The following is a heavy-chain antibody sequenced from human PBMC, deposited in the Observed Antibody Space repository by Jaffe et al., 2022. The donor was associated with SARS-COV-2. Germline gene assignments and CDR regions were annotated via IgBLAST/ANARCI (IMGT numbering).Heavy chain of an antibody. V-gene: IGHV4-61*02. J-gene: IGHJ4*02. CDR2: IYTSGST. CDR1: GGSISSGSYY. CDR3: ARDQGYREGSYWVH. D-gene: IGHD1-26*01. Sequence: QVQLQESGPGLVKPSQTLSLTCTVSGGSISSGSYYWSWIRQPAGKGLEWIGRIYTSGSTNYNPSLKSRVTISVDTSKNQFSLKLSSVTAADTAVYYCARDQGYREGSYWVHWGQGTLVTVSS.